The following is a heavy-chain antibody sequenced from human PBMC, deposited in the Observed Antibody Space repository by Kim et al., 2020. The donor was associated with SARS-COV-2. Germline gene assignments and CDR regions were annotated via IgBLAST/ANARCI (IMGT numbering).Heavy chain of an antibody. CDR2: ISYDGSNK. Sequence: GGSLRLSCAASGFTFSSYAMHWVRQAPGKGLEWVAVISYDGSNKYYADSVKGRFTISRDNSKNTLYLQMNSLRAEDTAVYYCARGDCDCSPYYYGMDVWG. CDR1: GFTFSSYA. D-gene: IGHD2-21*02. V-gene: IGHV3-30*04. CDR3: ARGDCDCSPYYYGMDV. J-gene: IGHJ6*01.